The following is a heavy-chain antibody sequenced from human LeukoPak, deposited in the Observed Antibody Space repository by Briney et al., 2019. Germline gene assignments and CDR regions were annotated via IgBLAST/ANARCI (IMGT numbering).Heavy chain of an antibody. J-gene: IGHJ4*02. Sequence: KPSETLSLTCAVYGGSFSGYYWSWIRQPPGKGLEWIGEINHSGSTNYNPSLKSRVTISVDTSKNQFSLKLSSVTAADTAVYYCARAYYCSGSYQGDYWGQGTLVTVSS. D-gene: IGHD3-10*01. CDR2: INHSGST. V-gene: IGHV4-34*01. CDR3: ARAYYCSGSYQGDY. CDR1: GGSFSGYY.